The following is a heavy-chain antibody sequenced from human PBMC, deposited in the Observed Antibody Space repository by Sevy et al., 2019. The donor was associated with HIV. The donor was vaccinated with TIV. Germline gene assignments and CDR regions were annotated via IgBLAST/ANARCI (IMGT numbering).Heavy chain of an antibody. J-gene: IGHJ2*01. CDR3: ARVLSSYPAANCYFDL. Sequence: SETLSLTCTVSGYSISSGYYWGWIRQPPGKGLEWIGSIYHSGSTYYNPSLKSRVTISVDTSKNQFSLKLTSVTAADTAVYYCARVLSSYPAANCYFDLWGRGTLVTVSS. CDR1: GYSISSGYY. D-gene: IGHD2-2*01. V-gene: IGHV4-38-2*02. CDR2: IYHSGST.